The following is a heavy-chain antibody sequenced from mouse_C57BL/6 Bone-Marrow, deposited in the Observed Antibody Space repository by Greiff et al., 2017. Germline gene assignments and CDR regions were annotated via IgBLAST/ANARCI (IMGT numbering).Heavy chain of an antibody. J-gene: IGHJ2*01. CDR3: VKEGYYGSSPFDY. Sequence: QVQLKESGPELVKPGASVKLSCKASGYTFTSYDINWVKQRPGQGLEWIGWIYPRDGSTKYNEKFKGKATLTVDTSSSTAYMELHSLTSEDSAVYFFVKEGYYGSSPFDYWGQGTTLTVSS. CDR2: IYPRDGST. CDR1: GYTFTSYD. D-gene: IGHD1-1*01. V-gene: IGHV1-85*01.